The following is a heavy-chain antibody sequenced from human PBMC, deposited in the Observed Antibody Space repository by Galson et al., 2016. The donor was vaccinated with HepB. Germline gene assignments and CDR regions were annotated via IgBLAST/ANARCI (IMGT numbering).Heavy chain of an antibody. CDR3: AADDIDVVPVDMDPDYPYYGLDV. D-gene: IGHD2-2*01. CDR1: GFTFRNSA. J-gene: IGHJ6*02. V-gene: IGHV1-58*01. Sequence: SVKVSCKASGFTFRNSAVQWVRQARGQRLEWIGWIVVGSGNTNYAQKFQERVTITRDMSTSTAYMELSSLRSEDTAVYFCAADDIDVVPVDMDPDYPYYGLDVWGQGTTVTVSS. CDR2: IVVGSGNT.